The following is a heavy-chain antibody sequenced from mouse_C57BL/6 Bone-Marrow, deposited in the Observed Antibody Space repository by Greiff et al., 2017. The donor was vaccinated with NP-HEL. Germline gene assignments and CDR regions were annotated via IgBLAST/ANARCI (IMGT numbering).Heavy chain of an antibody. Sequence: VQLQQSGPELVKPGASVKMSCKASGYTFTDYYMHWVTQSHGKSLEWIGYINPNNGGTSYNQKFKGKATLTVNTSSSTTYMELRSLTSKNSAVYYCARHDGYYAAWFAYWGQGTLVTVSA. D-gene: IGHD2-3*01. CDR1: GYTFTDYY. V-gene: IGHV1-22*01. J-gene: IGHJ3*01. CDR3: ARHDGYYAAWFAY. CDR2: INPNNGGT.